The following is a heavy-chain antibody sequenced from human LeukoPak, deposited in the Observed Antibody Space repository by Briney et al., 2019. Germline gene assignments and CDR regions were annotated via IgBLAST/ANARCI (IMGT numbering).Heavy chain of an antibody. J-gene: IGHJ6*02. CDR2: ITYEGSNK. V-gene: IGHV3-30*18. CDR3: AKDLGAYGTRGSGMDV. CDR1: GFTFSSYG. Sequence: GRSLRLSCAASGFTFSSYGMHWVRQAPGKGLEWVAVITYEGSNKFYADSVKGRFSISRDNAKNTLYLQLNSLRAEETAVHYCAKDLGAYGTRGSGMDVWGQGTTVTVSS. D-gene: IGHD5-12*01.